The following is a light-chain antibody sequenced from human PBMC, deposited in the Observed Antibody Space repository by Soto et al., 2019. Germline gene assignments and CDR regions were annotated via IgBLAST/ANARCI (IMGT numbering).Light chain of an antibody. V-gene: IGKV3-15*01. CDR2: ATS. J-gene: IGKJ4*01. CDR3: QHYNNWPLT. CDR1: QSVSSN. Sequence: EIVMTQSPATLSVSPGERACLSCRASQSVSSNLAWYQQKPGQTPRLLIYATSTRATGIPARFSGSGSGTEFTLTISSLQSEDFAVYYCQHYNNWPLTFGGGTKVEIK.